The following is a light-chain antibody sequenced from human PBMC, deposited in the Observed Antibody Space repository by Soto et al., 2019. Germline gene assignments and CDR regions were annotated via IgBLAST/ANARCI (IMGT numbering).Light chain of an antibody. CDR2: GAS. V-gene: IGKV3-20*01. CDR3: QQYGSSPLT. CDR1: QSVSSSY. J-gene: IGKJ1*01. Sequence: EIVLTQSPGTLSLSPGERATLSCRASQSVSSSYLAWYQQKPGQAPRLLIYGASSRATGIPDRFSGSGSGTDFTLTISRLEPEDLAVYYCQQYGSSPLTFCQGTKVEIK.